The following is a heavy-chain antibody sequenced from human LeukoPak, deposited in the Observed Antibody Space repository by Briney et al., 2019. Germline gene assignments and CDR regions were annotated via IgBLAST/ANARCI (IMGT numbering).Heavy chain of an antibody. D-gene: IGHD6-13*01. CDR3: AREGGYSSSWKNWFDP. V-gene: IGHV1-3*01. J-gene: IGHJ5*02. CDR2: INAGNGNT. Sequence: ASVKVSCKPSGYTFTIYAMHWVRQAPGQRLEWMGWINAGNGNTKYSQKFQGRVTITRDTSASTAYMELSSLRSEDTAVYYCAREGGYSSSWKNWFDPWGQGTLVTVSS. CDR1: GYTFTIYA.